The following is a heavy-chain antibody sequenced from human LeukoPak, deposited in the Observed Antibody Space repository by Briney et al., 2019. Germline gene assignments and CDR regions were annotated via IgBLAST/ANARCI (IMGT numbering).Heavy chain of an antibody. CDR1: GFTFSNHG. J-gene: IGHJ6*02. CDR2: ILYDGSNK. D-gene: IGHD5/OR15-5a*01. V-gene: IGHV3-33*01. CDR3: ARDMSISTHGMDV. Sequence: PGGSLRLSCAASGFTFSNHGVHWVRQAPGKGLEWVAVILYDGSNKYYADSVKGRFTISRDNSKNTVYLQMSSLRAEDTAVYNCARDMSISTHGMDVWGQGTTVTVSS.